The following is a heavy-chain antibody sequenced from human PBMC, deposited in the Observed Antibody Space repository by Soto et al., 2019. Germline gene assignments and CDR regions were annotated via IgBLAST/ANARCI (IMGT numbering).Heavy chain of an antibody. Sequence: QVQLVESGGGVVQPGRSLRLSCAASGFTFSSYGMHWVRQAPGKGVEWVAVIWYDGSNKYYADSVKGRFTISRDNSKNTLYLQMNSLRAEDTAVYYCARDFGKGGYWGQGTLVTVSS. CDR3: ARDFGKGGY. V-gene: IGHV3-33*01. D-gene: IGHD3-3*01. CDR1: GFTFSSYG. J-gene: IGHJ4*02. CDR2: IWYDGSNK.